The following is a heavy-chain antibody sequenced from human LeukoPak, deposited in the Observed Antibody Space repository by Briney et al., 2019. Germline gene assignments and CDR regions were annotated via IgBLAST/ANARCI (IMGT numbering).Heavy chain of an antibody. Sequence: GGSLRLSCAASGFTVSSNYMSWVRQAPGKGLEWVSVIYSGGSTYYADSVKGRFTISRDNSKNTLYLQMNSLRAEDTAVYYCARGRDFLSSSWRAADAFDIRGQGTMVTVSS. J-gene: IGHJ3*02. D-gene: IGHD6-13*01. CDR2: IYSGGST. V-gene: IGHV3-53*01. CDR3: ARGRDFLSSSWRAADAFDI. CDR1: GFTVSSNY.